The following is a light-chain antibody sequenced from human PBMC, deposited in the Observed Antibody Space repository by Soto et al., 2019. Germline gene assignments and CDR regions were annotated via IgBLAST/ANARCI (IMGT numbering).Light chain of an antibody. V-gene: IGKV1-39*01. CDR3: HQTYSIPFT. CDR2: AAS. J-gene: IGKJ3*01. CDR1: QSISNY. Sequence: DIQMTQSASTLSGSVGDRVTITCRASQSISNYLNWYQQKPGKAPKLLIYAASSLQSGVTSRFSGSGSGTDFTLAISSLQPGDFASYYCHQTYSIPFTFGPGTKVHIK.